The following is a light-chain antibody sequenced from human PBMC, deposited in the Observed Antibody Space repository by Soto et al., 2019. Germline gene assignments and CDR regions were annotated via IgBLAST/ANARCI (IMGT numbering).Light chain of an antibody. J-gene: IGKJ2*01. CDR3: QQYNNYSPYT. CDR1: QTISTW. V-gene: IGKV1-5*01. Sequence: DIQMTQSPSTLSASVGDRVTITCRASQTISTWLAWYQQKPGKAPKLLIYDASSLESGVPSRFSGSGSGTEFTLTISSPQPDDFATYYCQQYNNYSPYTFGQGTKVDIK. CDR2: DAS.